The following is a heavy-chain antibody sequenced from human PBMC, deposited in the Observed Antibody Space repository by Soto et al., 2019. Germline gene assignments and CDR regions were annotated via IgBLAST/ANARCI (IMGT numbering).Heavy chain of an antibody. CDR2: IFHSGNT. Sequence: SETLSLTCTVSGGSITSGGYYWSWIRQHPGKGLEWIGYIFHSGNTYYNPSLKSRTTLSVDTSKSQFSLRLSSVTAADTAVYYCARYYYGSGSPKAFDYWGQGSLVTVSS. CDR1: GGSITSGGYY. J-gene: IGHJ4*02. CDR3: ARYYYGSGSPKAFDY. D-gene: IGHD3-10*01. V-gene: IGHV4-31*03.